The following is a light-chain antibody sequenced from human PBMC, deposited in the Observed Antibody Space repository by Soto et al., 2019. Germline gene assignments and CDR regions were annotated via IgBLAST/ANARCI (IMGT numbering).Light chain of an antibody. Sequence: QSVLTQPPSASGTPGQRVTISCSGSSSNIGSNTVNWYQQLPGTAPKLLIYSNNQRPSGVPDRFSGSKSGTSASLAISGLQSEDEADFYCAAWDDSLNVPVYVFGTGTK. CDR2: SNN. CDR1: SSNIGSNT. J-gene: IGLJ1*01. V-gene: IGLV1-44*01. CDR3: AAWDDSLNVPVYV.